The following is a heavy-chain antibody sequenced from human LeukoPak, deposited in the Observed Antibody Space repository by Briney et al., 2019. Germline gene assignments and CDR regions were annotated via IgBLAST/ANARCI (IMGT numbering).Heavy chain of an antibody. J-gene: IGHJ3*02. CDR1: GFTFSDYA. CDR2: IRVGGEL. Sequence: GGSLRLSCAASGFTFSDYAMNWVRQAPGKGLEWVSGIRVGGELYYVDSVKGRFTISRDNSKNTLYLQMNSLRAEDTAVYYCAKVGPYDSSGYYEDAFDIWGQGTMVTVSS. CDR3: AKVGPYDSSGYYEDAFDI. D-gene: IGHD3-22*01. V-gene: IGHV3-23*01.